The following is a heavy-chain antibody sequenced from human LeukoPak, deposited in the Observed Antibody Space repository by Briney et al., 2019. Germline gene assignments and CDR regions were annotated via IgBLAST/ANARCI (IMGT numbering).Heavy chain of an antibody. V-gene: IGHV3-74*01. CDR1: GFTFSWYA. CDR2: LAADGSGT. Sequence: GGSLRLSCAASGFTFSWYAMHWVRQTPGMGLVWVSRLAADGSGTNYADSVKGRFTISRDNAKNTVYLQMSSLRAEDTAVYYCARDGFTGPRTAYLDHWGQGTLVSVSS. D-gene: IGHD2-8*02. CDR3: ARDGFTGPRTAYLDH. J-gene: IGHJ4*01.